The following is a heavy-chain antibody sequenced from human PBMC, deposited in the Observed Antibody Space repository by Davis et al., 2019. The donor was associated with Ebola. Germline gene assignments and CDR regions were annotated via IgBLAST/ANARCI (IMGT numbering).Heavy chain of an antibody. Sequence: AASVKVSCKASGYTFTRYGMNWMRQAPGQGLEWMGWINTNTGIPTYAQSAQGFTGRFVFSLDTSVSTAYLQISSLTVEDIAVYYCARRASFWSGFYSDYWGQGTLVTVSS. V-gene: IGHV7-4-1*02. D-gene: IGHD3-3*01. CDR1: GYTFTRYG. CDR3: ARRASFWSGFYSDY. J-gene: IGHJ4*02. CDR2: INTNTGIP.